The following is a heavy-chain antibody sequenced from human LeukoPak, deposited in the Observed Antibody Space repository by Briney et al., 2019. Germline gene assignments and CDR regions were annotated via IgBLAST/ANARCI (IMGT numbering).Heavy chain of an antibody. J-gene: IGHJ6*03. D-gene: IGHD5-24*01. CDR1: GHTFTSYD. V-gene: IGHV1-8*03. CDR2: MNPNSGNT. CDR3: ARVQMATIFYYYYYMDV. Sequence: ALVKVSCKASGHTFTSYDINWVRQATGQGLEWMGWMNPNSGNTGYAQKFQGRVTITRNTSISTAYMELSSLRSEDTAVYYCARVQMATIFYYYYYMDVWGKGTTVTVSS.